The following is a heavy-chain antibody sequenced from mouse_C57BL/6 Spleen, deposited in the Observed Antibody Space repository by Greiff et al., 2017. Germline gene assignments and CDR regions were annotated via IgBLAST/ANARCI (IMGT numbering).Heavy chain of an antibody. Sequence: SGPELVKPGASVKIPCKASGYTFTDYNMDWVKQSHGKSLEWIGDINPNNGGTIYNQKFKGKATLTVDKSSSTAYMELRSLTSEDTAVYYCARSYYGSRGSYWYFDVWGTGTTVTVSS. J-gene: IGHJ1*03. CDR1: GYTFTDYN. CDR2: INPNNGGT. D-gene: IGHD1-1*01. CDR3: ARSYYGSRGSYWYFDV. V-gene: IGHV1-18*01.